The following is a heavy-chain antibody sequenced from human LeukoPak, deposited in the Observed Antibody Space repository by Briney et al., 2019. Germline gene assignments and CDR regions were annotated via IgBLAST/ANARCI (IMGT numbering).Heavy chain of an antibody. CDR3: ARGATYSSSSPDY. V-gene: IGHV3-23*01. CDR2: IRGSGYIT. CDR1: GFTFSSYA. J-gene: IGHJ4*02. D-gene: IGHD6-6*01. Sequence: GGSLRLSCAASGFTFSSYAMSWVRQAPGKGLEWVSAIRGSGYITYYADSVKGRFTISRDNSKNTLYLQMSSLRAEDTAVYYCARGATYSSSSPDYWGQGTLVTVSS.